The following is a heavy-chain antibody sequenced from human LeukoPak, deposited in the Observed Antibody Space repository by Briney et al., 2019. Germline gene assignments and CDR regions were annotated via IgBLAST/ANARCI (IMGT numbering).Heavy chain of an antibody. CDR2: ISSSSSTI. CDR1: GFTFSSYS. D-gene: IGHD3-3*01. CDR3: ARYRALAYYDFWSGYPPNGMDV. J-gene: IGHJ6*02. V-gene: IGHV3-48*02. Sequence: GGSLRLSCAASGFTFSSYSMNWVRQAPGKGLEWVSYISSSSSTIYYADSVKGRFTISRDDAKNSLYLQMNSLRDEDTAVYYCARYRALAYYDFWSGYPPNGMDVWGQGTTVTVSS.